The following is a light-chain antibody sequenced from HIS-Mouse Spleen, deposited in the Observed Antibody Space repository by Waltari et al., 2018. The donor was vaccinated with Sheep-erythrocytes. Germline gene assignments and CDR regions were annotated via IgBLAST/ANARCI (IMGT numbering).Light chain of an antibody. V-gene: IGLV2-23*01. CDR1: SSDVGSYNL. CDR2: EGS. J-gene: IGLJ3*02. CDR3: CSYAGSSTPWV. Sequence: QSALTQPASVSGSPGQSITSSCNGTSSDVGSYNLVSWYQQHPGKAPKLMIYEGSKRPSGVSNRFSGSKSGNTASLTISGLRAEDEADYYCCSYAGSSTPWVFGGGTKLTVL.